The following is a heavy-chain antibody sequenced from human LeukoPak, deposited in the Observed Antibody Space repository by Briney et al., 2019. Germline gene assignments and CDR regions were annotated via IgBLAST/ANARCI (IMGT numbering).Heavy chain of an antibody. V-gene: IGHV1-18*01. D-gene: IGHD2-8*02. CDR3: ARESTAWSFDF. J-gene: IGHJ4*02. Sequence: ASVKVSCQVSGYTFTRSSIIWVRQAPGQGLEWMGWVSHRNGNTDYAQKFQARVTITTDTSTSTAYMELTSLTSDDTAVYYCARESTAWSFDFWGQGTLVTVSS. CDR1: GYTFTRSS. CDR2: VSHRNGNT.